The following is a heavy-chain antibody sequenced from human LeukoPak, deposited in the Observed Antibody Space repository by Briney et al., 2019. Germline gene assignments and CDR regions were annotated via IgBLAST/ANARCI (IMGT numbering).Heavy chain of an antibody. CDR2: INAGNGNT. V-gene: IGHV1-3*01. J-gene: IGHJ3*02. Sequence: ASVKVSCKASGYTFTSYAMHWVRQAPGQRLEWMGWINAGNGNTKYSQKFQGRVTITRDTSASTAYMELSSLRSEDTAVYYCAREWFDVYCGGDCYSRAAFDIWGQGTMVTASS. D-gene: IGHD2-21*02. CDR3: AREWFDVYCGGDCYSRAAFDI. CDR1: GYTFTSYA.